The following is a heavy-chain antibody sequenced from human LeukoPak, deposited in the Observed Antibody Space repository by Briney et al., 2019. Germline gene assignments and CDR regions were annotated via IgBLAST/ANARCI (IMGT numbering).Heavy chain of an antibody. D-gene: IGHD2-15*01. CDR1: GDTFTSYG. CDR3: ARDYCSGGTCYSFSFHYFDS. J-gene: IGHJ4*02. V-gene: IGHV1-18*04. CDR2: ISGYNSNT. Sequence: ASVKVSCKASGDTFTSYGISWVRQAPGQGLEWMGWISGYNSNTKYAQRLQDRVTMTTDTSTSTAYMELRGLRSDDTAVYYCARDYCSGGTCYSFSFHYFDSWGQGTLVTVSS.